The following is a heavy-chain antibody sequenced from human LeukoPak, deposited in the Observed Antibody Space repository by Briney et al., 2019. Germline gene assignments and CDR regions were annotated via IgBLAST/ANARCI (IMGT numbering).Heavy chain of an antibody. CDR3: ARENALAFDI. CDR2: IRVYNGNT. CDR1: GYTFTSYG. V-gene: IGHV1-18*01. Sequence: GASVKVSCKASGYTFTSYGISWVRQAPGQGLEWMGWIRVYNGNTNYAQRLQGRVTMTTDTSTSTAYMELRSLRSDDTAVYYCARENALAFDIWGQGTMVTVSS. J-gene: IGHJ3*02. D-gene: IGHD1-1*01.